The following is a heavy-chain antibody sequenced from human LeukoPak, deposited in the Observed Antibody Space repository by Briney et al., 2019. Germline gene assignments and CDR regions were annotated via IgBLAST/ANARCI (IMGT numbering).Heavy chain of an antibody. V-gene: IGHV4-59*01. CDR3: ATLRRVAGPGRYFDY. CDR2: IYHSGTT. CDR1: GDSSTTYY. Sequence: SETLSLTCTVSGDSSTTYYWSWIRQPPGKGLEWIAYIYHSGTTDYHASLQSRVTISVDTSKNQCSLKLNSVTAADTAVYYCATLRRVAGPGRYFDYWGQGTLVTVSS. J-gene: IGHJ4*02.